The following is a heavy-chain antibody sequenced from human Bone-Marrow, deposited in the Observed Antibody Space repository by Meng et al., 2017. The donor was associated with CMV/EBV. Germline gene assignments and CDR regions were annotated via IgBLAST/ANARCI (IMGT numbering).Heavy chain of an antibody. V-gene: IGHV4-61*01. Sequence: SETLSLTCTVSGGSVSSNNYYWSWIRQPPGKGLEWIGYIYYTGGNNYNPSLKSRVTISIDTSKNQFSLKLSSVTAADTAVYYCARTEGGMGGNRYFDYWGQGTLVTVSS. CDR2: IYYTGGN. J-gene: IGHJ4*02. CDR1: GGSVSSNNYY. CDR3: ARTEGGMGGNRYFDY. D-gene: IGHD2/OR15-2a*01.